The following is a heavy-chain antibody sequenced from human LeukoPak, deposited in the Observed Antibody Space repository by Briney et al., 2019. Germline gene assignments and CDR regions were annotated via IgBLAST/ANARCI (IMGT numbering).Heavy chain of an antibody. CDR2: IKQDGSEK. CDR3: ARATYYYDSSGYMDV. CDR1: GFTFSSYW. D-gene: IGHD3-22*01. Sequence: GGSLRLSCAASGFTFSSYWMSWVRQAPGKGLEWVANIKQDGSEKYYVDAVKGRFTISRDNAKNSLYLQMNSLRAEDTAVYYCARATYYYDSSGYMDVWGQGTTVTVSS. J-gene: IGHJ6*02. V-gene: IGHV3-7*03.